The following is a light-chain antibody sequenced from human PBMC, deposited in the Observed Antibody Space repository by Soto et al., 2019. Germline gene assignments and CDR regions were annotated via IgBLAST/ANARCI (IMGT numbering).Light chain of an antibody. CDR3: LQDYTYPLT. CDR1: QVIRND. CDR2: AAS. J-gene: IGKJ1*01. Sequence: AIEMTQSPSSLSASVGDRVTITCRASQVIRNDLTWYQQKPGKAPKLLIYAASSLRSGVPSRFSGSGSGTDFILTISSLQPEDFASYYCLQDYTYPLTFGQGTKVEVK. V-gene: IGKV1-6*01.